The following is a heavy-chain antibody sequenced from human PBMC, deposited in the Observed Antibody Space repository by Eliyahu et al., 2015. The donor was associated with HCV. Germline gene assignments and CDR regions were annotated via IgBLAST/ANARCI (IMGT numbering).Heavy chain of an antibody. D-gene: IGHD2-2*01. CDR3: TPEEYCSSTSCYPYYFDY. CDR2: IKSKTDGGTT. Sequence: EVQLVESGGGLVKPGGSLRLSCAASGFTFSNAWMXWVRQAPGKGLEWVGRIKSKTDGGTTDYAAPVKGRFTISRDDSKNTLYLQMNSLKTEDTAVYYCTPEEYCSSTSCYPYYFDYWGQGTLVTVSS. J-gene: IGHJ4*02. V-gene: IGHV3-15*01. CDR1: GFTFSNAW.